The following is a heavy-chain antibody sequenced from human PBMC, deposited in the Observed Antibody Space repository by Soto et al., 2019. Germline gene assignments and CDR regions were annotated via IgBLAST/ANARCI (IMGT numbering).Heavy chain of an antibody. J-gene: IGHJ5*02. CDR1: GGTFSSYA. D-gene: IGHD2-21*02. CDR2: IIPIFGTA. CDR3: ARDRHAYCGGDCYFSWFDP. V-gene: IGHV1-69*12. Sequence: QVQLVQSGAEVKKPGSSVKVSCKASGGTFSSYAISWVRQAPGQGLEWMGGIIPIFGTANYAQKFQGRVTITADESTSTAYMELSSLGSEDTAVYYCARDRHAYCGGDCYFSWFDPWGQGTLVTVSS.